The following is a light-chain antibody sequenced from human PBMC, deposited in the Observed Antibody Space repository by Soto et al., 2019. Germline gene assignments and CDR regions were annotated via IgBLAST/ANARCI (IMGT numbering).Light chain of an antibody. J-gene: IGKJ5*01. Sequence: DTQLTQSHTSLSASVGDRVTITCGASQTISPFLNWYQCKPGKPPKLLIYESSNLRGGVSSRFSGSGSGTDFTLTIDRLQSDDFATYYCQHSSSDLITFGQGTRLE. CDR1: QTISPF. V-gene: IGKV1-39*01. CDR2: ESS. CDR3: QHSSSDLIT.